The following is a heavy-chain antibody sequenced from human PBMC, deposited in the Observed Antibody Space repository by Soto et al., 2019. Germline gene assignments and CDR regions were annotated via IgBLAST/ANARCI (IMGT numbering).Heavy chain of an antibody. CDR3: ARHDPAAAHFDY. V-gene: IGHV4-59*08. D-gene: IGHD6-13*01. Sequence: SETLSLTCTVSGGSISSYYWSWIRQPPGKGLEWIGYIYYSGSTYYNPSLKSRVTISVDTSKNQFSLKLSSVTAADTAVYYCARHDPAAAHFDYWGQGTLVTVSS. CDR1: GGSISSYY. J-gene: IGHJ4*02. CDR2: IYYSGST.